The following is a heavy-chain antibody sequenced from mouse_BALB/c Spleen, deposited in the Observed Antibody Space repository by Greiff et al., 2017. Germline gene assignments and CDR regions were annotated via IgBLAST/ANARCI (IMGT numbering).Heavy chain of an antibody. CDR2: IRSKSNNYAT. J-gene: IGHJ4*01. V-gene: IGHV10-1*02. Sequence: EVQLVESGGGLVQPKGSLKLSCAASGFTFTTYAMNWVRQAPGKGLEWVARIRSKSNNYATYYADSVKDRFTISRDDSQSMLYLQMNNLKTEDTAMYYCVRLGDYGYAMDYWGQGTSVTVSA. CDR3: VRLGDYGYAMDY. D-gene: IGHD2-4*01. CDR1: GFTFTTYA.